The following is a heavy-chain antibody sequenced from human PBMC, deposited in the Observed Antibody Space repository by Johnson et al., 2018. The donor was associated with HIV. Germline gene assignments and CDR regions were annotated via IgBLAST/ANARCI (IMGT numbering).Heavy chain of an antibody. J-gene: IGHJ3*01. CDR1: GFTFDDYG. Sequence: VQLVESGGGVVQPGGSLRLSCAASGFTFDDYGMSWVRQAPGKGLEWVSGIYSDGTTSFAQSVKGRFSISRDVSKNILYLQMPSLRTEDTAYYYCARDLPGIYDAFDRWGQGTKVTISS. V-gene: IGHV3-20*04. D-gene: IGHD1-26*01. CDR2: IYSDGTT. CDR3: ARDLPGIYDAFDR.